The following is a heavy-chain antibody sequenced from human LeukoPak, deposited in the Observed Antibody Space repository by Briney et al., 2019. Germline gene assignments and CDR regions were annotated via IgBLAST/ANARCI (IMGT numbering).Heavy chain of an antibody. CDR3: ARDTEGQRLVRGVIIK. J-gene: IGHJ4*02. D-gene: IGHD3-10*01. CDR1: GYTFTSYD. CDR2: INPNSGGT. V-gene: IGHV1-2*02. Sequence: ASVKVSCKASGYTFTSYDINWVRQATGQGLEWMGWINPNSGGTNYAQKFQGRVTMTRDTSISTAYMELSRLRSDDTAVYYCARDTEGQRLVRGVIIKWGQGTLVTVSS.